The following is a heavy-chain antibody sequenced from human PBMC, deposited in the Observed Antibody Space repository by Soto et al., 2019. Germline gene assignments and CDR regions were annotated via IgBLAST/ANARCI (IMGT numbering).Heavy chain of an antibody. Sequence: PGGSLRLSCAASGFTFSDHYMDWVRQAPGKGLEWVGRTRNKANSYTTEYAASVKGRFTISRDDSKNSLYLQMNSLKTEDTAVYYCARALSPDYYDSSGLDYWGQGXLVTVYS. D-gene: IGHD3-22*01. CDR1: GFTFSDHY. CDR2: TRNKANSYTT. V-gene: IGHV3-72*01. CDR3: ARALSPDYYDSSGLDY. J-gene: IGHJ4*02.